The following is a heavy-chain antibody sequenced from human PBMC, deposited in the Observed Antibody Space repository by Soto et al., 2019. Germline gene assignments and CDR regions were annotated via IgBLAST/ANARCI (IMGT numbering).Heavy chain of an antibody. CDR1: GFIFDDYA. CDR2: ISWNSGTI. V-gene: IGHV3-9*01. Sequence: GGSLRLSCAASGFIFDDYAMHWVRQAPGKGLEWVSGISWNSGTIDYADSVKGRFTISRDNAKNSLYLQMNSLRPEDTAFYYCVKDSRLRAAAGHTPAELDYWGQGTLVTVSS. D-gene: IGHD6-13*01. J-gene: IGHJ4*02. CDR3: VKDSRLRAAAGHTPAELDY.